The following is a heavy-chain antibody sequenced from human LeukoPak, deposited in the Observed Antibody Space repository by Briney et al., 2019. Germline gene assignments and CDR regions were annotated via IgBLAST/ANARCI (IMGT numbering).Heavy chain of an antibody. V-gene: IGHV3-48*04. J-gene: IGHJ4*02. CDR2: ISSSSSTI. CDR3: ARDLSGYYFDY. CDR1: GFTFSSYS. D-gene: IGHD3-3*01. Sequence: GGSLRLSCAASGFTFSSYSMNWVRQAPGKGLEWVSCISSSSSTIYYADSVKGRFTISRDNAKNSLYLQMNSLRAEDTAVYYCARDLSGYYFDYWGQGTLVTVSS.